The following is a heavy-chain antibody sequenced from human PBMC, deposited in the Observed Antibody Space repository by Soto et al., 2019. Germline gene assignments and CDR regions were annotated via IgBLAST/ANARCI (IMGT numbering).Heavy chain of an antibody. CDR1: GYTFTTYD. CDR3: ARRKERSGPHYFDY. D-gene: IGHD6-25*01. CDR2: MNPYSGNT. V-gene: IGHV1-8*01. J-gene: IGHJ4*02. Sequence: ASVKVSCKASGYTFTTYDISWVRQATGQGLEWMGWMNPYSGNTGYAQKFQGRVTVTRNTSISTVYMELSGLRPDDTAVYYCARRKERSGPHYFDYWGQGSQVTAS.